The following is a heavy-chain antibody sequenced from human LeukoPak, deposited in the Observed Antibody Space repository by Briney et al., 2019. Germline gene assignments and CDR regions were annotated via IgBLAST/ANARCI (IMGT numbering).Heavy chain of an antibody. CDR1: GGSISSYY. D-gene: IGHD4-11*01. CDR2: IYYSGST. J-gene: IGHJ2*01. V-gene: IGHV4-59*01. CDR3: ARGPAATHYSYYYYVYFDL. Sequence: SETLSLTCTVSGGSISSYYWSWIRQPPGKGLERIGYIYYSGSTNYNPSLKSRVTISVDTSKNQFSLKLSSVTAADTAVYYCARGPAATHYSYYYYVYFDLWGRGTLVTVSS.